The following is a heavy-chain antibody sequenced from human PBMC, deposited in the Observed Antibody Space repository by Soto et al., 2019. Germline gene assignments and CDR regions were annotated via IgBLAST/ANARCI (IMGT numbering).Heavy chain of an antibody. D-gene: IGHD4-17*01. V-gene: IGHV3-15*01. J-gene: IGHJ6*03. CDR1: GFTFSNAW. CDR2: IKSKTDGGTT. CDR3: AKSSVNGDYEDYYDYYYMDV. Sequence: PGGSLRLSCAGSGFTFSNAWMSWVRQAPGKGLEWVGHIKSKTDGGTTDYAAPVKGRFSISRDDSKNTLYLQMNSLRAEDTAVYYCAKSSVNGDYEDYYDYYYMDVWGKGTTVTVSS.